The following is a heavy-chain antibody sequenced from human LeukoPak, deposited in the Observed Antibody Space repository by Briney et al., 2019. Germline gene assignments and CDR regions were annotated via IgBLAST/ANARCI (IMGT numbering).Heavy chain of an antibody. CDR2: ISGGGGST. CDR3: AKDMARITIFGVPSPTSMDV. D-gene: IGHD3-3*01. V-gene: IGHV3-43*02. J-gene: IGHJ6*02. Sequence: QPGGSLRLSCAASGFTFDDYAMHWVRHAPGKCLEWVSLISGGGGSTYYADSVKGRFTISRDNSKNSLYLQMNSLRTEDTALYYCAKDMARITIFGVPSPTSMDVWGQGTTVTVSS. CDR1: GFTFDDYA.